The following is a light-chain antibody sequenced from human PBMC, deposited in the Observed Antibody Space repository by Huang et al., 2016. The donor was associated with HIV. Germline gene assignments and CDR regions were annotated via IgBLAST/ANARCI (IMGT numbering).Light chain of an antibody. CDR3: QQSYSTLT. Sequence: DIQMTQSPSSLSASVGDRVTITCRASQSISSYLNWYQQKPGKAPKLLIYAASSLQSRVPSRFSSSGSGTDFTLTISSLQPEDFATYYCQQSYSTLTFGGGTKVEIK. J-gene: IGKJ4*01. CDR1: QSISSY. CDR2: AAS. V-gene: IGKV1-39*01.